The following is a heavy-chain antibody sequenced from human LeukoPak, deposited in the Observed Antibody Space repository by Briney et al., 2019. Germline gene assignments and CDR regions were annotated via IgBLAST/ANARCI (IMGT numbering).Heavy chain of an antibody. CDR3: ARGHTSISY. CDR1: GGSISSSSYY. Sequence: PSETLSLTCTVSGGSISSSSYYWGWIRQPPGKGLEWIGSIYYSGSTYYNPSLKSRVTISVDTSKNQFSLKLSSVTAADTAVYYCARGHTSISYWGQGTLVTVSS. J-gene: IGHJ4*02. CDR2: IYYSGST. V-gene: IGHV4-39*01. D-gene: IGHD2-2*02.